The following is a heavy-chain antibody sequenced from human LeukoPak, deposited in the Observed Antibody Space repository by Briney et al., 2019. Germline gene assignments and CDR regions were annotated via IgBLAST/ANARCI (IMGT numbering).Heavy chain of an antibody. J-gene: IGHJ3*02. Sequence: GGSLRLSCAASGFTFDDYGMSWVRQAPGKGLEWVSGINWNGGSTGYADSVEGRFTISRDNAKNSLYLQMNSLRAEDTALYHCATYRRGVFDIWGQGTMVTVSS. D-gene: IGHD1-26*01. CDR1: GFTFDDYG. CDR2: INWNGGST. CDR3: ATYRRGVFDI. V-gene: IGHV3-20*01.